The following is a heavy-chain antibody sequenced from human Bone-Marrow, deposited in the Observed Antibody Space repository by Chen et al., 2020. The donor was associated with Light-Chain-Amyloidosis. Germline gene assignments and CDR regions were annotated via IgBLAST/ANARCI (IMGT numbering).Heavy chain of an antibody. CDR1: EITFRNHS. J-gene: IGHJ4*02. Sequence: QVPLVESGGGVVQPGRSLSHTLARPEITFRNHSQPWVRKTPDKGLGWVAVFSYDGNSKYYADSVKGRFTISRDSSKNTLYLQMNSLRAEDTAVYYCARVSFERGGPARPPGDSWGQGTLVTVSS. CDR3: ARVSFERGGPARPPGDS. V-gene: IGHV3-30-3*01. D-gene: IGHD6-6*01. CDR2: FSYDGNSK.